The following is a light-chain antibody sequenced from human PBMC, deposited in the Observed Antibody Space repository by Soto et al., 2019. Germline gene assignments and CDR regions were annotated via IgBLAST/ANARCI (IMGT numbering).Light chain of an antibody. CDR1: SSDVGGYNY. CDR3: SSYTSSSTQV. V-gene: IGLV2-14*01. CDR2: EVS. Sequence: VLTQPASVSGSPGQSITISCTGTSSDVGGYNYVSWYQQHPGKAPKLMIYEVSNRPSGVSNRFSGSKSGNTASLTISGLQAEDEADYYCSSYTSSSTQVFGTGTKVTVL. J-gene: IGLJ1*01.